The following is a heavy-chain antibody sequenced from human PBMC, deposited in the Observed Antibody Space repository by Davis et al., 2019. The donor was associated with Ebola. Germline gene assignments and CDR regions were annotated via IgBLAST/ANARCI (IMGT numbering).Heavy chain of an antibody. CDR2: CSSSGGST. CDR1: GFTFSRYA. CDR3: ANAGSTAAGTNYFDY. Sequence: GESLKIPCAASGFTFSRYAMNWVRQAPATGLEWVSTCSSSGGSTYYADSVKGRFTISSDNSKNTLNLQMNSLRVEDTAVYYCANAGSTAAGTNYFDYWGQGTLVTVSS. V-gene: IGHV3-23*01. J-gene: IGHJ4*02. D-gene: IGHD6-13*01.